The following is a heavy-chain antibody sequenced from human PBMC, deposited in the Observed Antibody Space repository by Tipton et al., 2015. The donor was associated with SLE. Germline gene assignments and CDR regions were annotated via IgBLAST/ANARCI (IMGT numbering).Heavy chain of an antibody. V-gene: IGHV4-61*01. Sequence: TLSLTCTVSGESTINYGSSFWNWLRRAPGGGLVWIGYGRGSTNYNPALKSRVTISVDTSKNQFSLKLSSVTAADTAVYYCARKEIQSWFDPWGQGTLVTVSS. J-gene: IGHJ5*02. D-gene: IGHD5-18*01. CDR3: ARKEIQSWFDP. CDR1: GESTINYGSSF. CDR2: GRGST.